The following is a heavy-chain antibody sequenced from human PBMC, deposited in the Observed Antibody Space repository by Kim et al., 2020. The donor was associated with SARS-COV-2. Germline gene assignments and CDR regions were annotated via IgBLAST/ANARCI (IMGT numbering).Heavy chain of an antibody. CDR1: GGSISSGGYY. V-gene: IGHV4-31*03. J-gene: IGHJ4*02. Sequence: SETLSLTCTVSGGSISSGGYYWSWIRQHPGKGLEWIGYIYYSGSTYYNPSLKSRVTISVDTSKNQFSLKLSSVTSADTAVYYCARVWKAYCGGDCRFYFDYWGQGTLVTVSS. D-gene: IGHD2-21*02. CDR3: ARVWKAYCGGDCRFYFDY. CDR2: IYYSGST.